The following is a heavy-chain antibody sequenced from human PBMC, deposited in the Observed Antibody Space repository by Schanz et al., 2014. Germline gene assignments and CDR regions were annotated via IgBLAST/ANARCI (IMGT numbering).Heavy chain of an antibody. CDR3: ARPSDSSWYMDV. CDR1: GFTVSINY. V-gene: IGHV3-48*04. J-gene: IGHJ6*03. Sequence: EVHLLESGGGLVQPGGSLRLSCAASGFTVSINYMSWVRQAPGKGLEWVSRMIGSGSSVFYADSVKGRFTISRDNAKNSLYLQMSSLRAEDTAVYYCARPSDSSWYMDVWGKGTTVTVSS. CDR2: MIGSGSSV. D-gene: IGHD2-21*02.